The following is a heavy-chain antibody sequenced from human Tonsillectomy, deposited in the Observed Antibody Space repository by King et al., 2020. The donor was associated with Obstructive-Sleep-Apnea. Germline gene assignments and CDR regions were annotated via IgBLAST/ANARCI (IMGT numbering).Heavy chain of an antibody. Sequence: VQLVESGGGLVKPGGSLRLSCAASGFTFSSYSMNWVRQAPGKGLEWVSSISSSSSYIYYADSVKGRFTISRDNAKNSLYLQMNSLRAEDTAVYYCARAGMTSVWGGNLDYWGQGTLVTVSS. D-gene: IGHD4-17*01. CDR2: ISSSSSYI. J-gene: IGHJ4*02. CDR1: GFTFSSYS. CDR3: ARAGMTSVWGGNLDY. V-gene: IGHV3-21*01.